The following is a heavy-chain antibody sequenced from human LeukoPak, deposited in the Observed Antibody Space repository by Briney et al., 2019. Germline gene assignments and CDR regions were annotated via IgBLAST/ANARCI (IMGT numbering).Heavy chain of an antibody. CDR1: GYTFTDHY. J-gene: IGHJ5*02. D-gene: IGHD3-16*02. V-gene: IGHV1-46*01. CDR3: ARDNSVGDIAWWFDP. Sequence: ASVTVSCKASGYTFTDHYMHWVRQAPGQGLEWMGLINPSGSSTLYAQKFQGRVTMTRDMSTTTDYMELSSLRSEDTAVYYCARDNSVGDIAWWFDPWGQGTLVTVSS. CDR2: INPSGSST.